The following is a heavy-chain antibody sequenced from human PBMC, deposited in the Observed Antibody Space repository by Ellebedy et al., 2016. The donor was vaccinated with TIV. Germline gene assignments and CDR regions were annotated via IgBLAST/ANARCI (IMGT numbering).Heavy chain of an antibody. CDR1: GGSFSGSY. J-gene: IGHJ4*02. Sequence: MPSETLSLTCTVFGGSFSGSYCAWIRQPPGQGLEWIGEINHSGSTNFNPSLKSRVTISVDTSKNQFSLKLSSVTAADTAVYYCARPTYDYWGQGTLVTVSS. CDR3: ARPTYDY. V-gene: IGHV4-34*01. CDR2: INHSGST.